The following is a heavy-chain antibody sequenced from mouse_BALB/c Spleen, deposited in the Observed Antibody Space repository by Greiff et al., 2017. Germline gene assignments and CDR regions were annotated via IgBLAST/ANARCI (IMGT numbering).Heavy chain of an antibody. CDR1: GFTFTDYY. Sequence: EVQRVESGGGLVQPGGSLRLSCATSGFTFTDYYMSWVRQPPGKALEWLGFIRNKANGYTTEYSASVKGRFTISRDNSQSILYLQMNTLRAEDSATYYCARAAGDSWFAYWGQGTLVTVSA. V-gene: IGHV7-3*02. CDR2: IRNKANGYTT. J-gene: IGHJ3*01. CDR3: ARAAGDSWFAY. D-gene: IGHD2-13*01.